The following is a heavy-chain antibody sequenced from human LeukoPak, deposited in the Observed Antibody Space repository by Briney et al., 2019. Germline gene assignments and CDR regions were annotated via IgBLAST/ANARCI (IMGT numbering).Heavy chain of an antibody. D-gene: IGHD3-22*01. CDR2: IYYSGST. CDR3: ARDGGHYDSSGYYFPFDY. V-gene: IGHV4-59*11. Sequence: SETLSLTCTVSGGSISSHYWSWIRQPPGKGLEWIGYIYYSGSTNYNPSLKSRVTISVDTSKNQFSLKLSSVTAADTAVYYCARDGGHYDSSGYYFPFDYWGQGTLVTVSS. CDR1: GGSISSHY. J-gene: IGHJ4*02.